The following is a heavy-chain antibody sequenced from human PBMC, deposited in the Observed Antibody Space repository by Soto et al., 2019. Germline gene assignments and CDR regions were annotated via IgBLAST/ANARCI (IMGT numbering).Heavy chain of an antibody. CDR1: GGSISSSSYY. J-gene: IGHJ4*02. V-gene: IGHV4-39*01. D-gene: IGHD1-20*01. CDR2: IYYSGST. CDR3: ARTGHITGTDY. Sequence: SETLSLTCTVSGGSISSSSYYWGWIRQPPGKGLEWIGSIYYSGSTYYNPSLKSRVTISVDTSKNQFSLKLSSVTAADTAVYYCARTGHITGTDYWGQGTLVTVSS.